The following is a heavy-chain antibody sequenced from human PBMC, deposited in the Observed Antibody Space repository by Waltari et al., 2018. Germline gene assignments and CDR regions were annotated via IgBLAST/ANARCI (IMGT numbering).Heavy chain of an antibody. D-gene: IGHD6-19*01. CDR3: ARDGSGWSYYFDY. V-gene: IGHV4-59*01. Sequence: QVQLQESGPGLVKPSETLSLTCTVSGGSISSYYWSWIRQPPGKGLEWIGYIYYSGSTNYNPSLKSRVTISVDTSKNQFSLKLSSVTAADTAVYYCARDGSGWSYYFDYWGQGTLVTVSS. CDR2: IYYSGST. J-gene: IGHJ4*02. CDR1: GGSISSYY.